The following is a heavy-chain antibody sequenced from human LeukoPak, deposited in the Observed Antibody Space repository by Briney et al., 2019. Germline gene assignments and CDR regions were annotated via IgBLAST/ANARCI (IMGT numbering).Heavy chain of an antibody. J-gene: IGHJ4*02. CDR3: AGDRGFYDTSPPD. CDR2: IYTDGST. D-gene: IGHD3-22*01. V-gene: IGHV3-53*01. CDR1: GFTVSNSY. Sequence: GGSLRLSCAASGFTVSNSYLSWVRQAPGKGLEWVSVIYTDGSTFYADSVKGRFTISRDNSKNTLYLQMSSLRAEDTAVYYCAGDRGFYDTSPPDWGQGTLVTVSS.